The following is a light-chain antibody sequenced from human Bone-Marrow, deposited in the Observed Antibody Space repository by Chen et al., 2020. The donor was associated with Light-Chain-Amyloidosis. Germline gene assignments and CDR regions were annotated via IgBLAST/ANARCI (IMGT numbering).Light chain of an antibody. J-gene: IGLJ2*01. CDR2: DDR. V-gene: IGLV3-21*02. CDR1: NIGSKS. CDR3: QVWDSSSDHVV. Sequence: SYVVNPPPSVSVAPGPTARITCGGNNIGSKSVHWYQQKPGQAPILVVYDDRDRPSGIPGRFSGSNFGNTATLTVSRVEAGDEADYYCQVWDSSSDHVVFGGGTKLTVL.